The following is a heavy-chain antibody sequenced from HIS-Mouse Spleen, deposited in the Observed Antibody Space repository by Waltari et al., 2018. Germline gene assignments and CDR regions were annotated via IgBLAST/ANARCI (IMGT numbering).Heavy chain of an antibody. CDR3: AREIPYSSSWYDWYFDL. Sequence: QLQLQESGPGLVKPSETLSLTCTVSGGSISSRRYYRGRIRQPPGKGLECIGSIYYSGGTYYNPSLKSRVTISVDTSKNQFSLKLSSVTAADTAVYYCAREIPYSSSWYDWYFDLWGRGTLVTVSS. D-gene: IGHD6-13*01. CDR2: IYYSGGT. J-gene: IGHJ2*01. CDR1: GGSISSRRYY. V-gene: IGHV4-39*07.